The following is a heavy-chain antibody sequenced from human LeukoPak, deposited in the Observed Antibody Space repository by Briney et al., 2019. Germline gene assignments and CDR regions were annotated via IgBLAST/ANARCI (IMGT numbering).Heavy chain of an antibody. Sequence: PGGSLRLSCAASGFTFTNYAMNWVRQAPGKGLEWVSTISPSGGDTYYADSVKGRFTISKDISKNTLYLQMNRLRAEDTAVYYCARRAYNWGAFDIWGQGTMVTVSS. CDR2: ISPSGGDT. CDR3: ARRAYNWGAFDI. CDR1: GFTFTNYA. J-gene: IGHJ3*02. V-gene: IGHV3-23*01. D-gene: IGHD5-24*01.